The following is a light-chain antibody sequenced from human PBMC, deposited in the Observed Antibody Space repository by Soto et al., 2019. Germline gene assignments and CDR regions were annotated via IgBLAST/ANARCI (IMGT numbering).Light chain of an antibody. CDR2: DVG. V-gene: IGLV2-14*01. Sequence: QSALTQPASVSGSPGQSITISCTGTSSDVGGYNYVSWYQQHPGKAPKLMIYDVGNRPSGVSNLFSGSKSGNTASLTISGLQAEDEADYYCSSYTSSTTRVFGGGTQLTVL. J-gene: IGLJ2*01. CDR3: SSYTSSTTRV. CDR1: SSDVGGYNY.